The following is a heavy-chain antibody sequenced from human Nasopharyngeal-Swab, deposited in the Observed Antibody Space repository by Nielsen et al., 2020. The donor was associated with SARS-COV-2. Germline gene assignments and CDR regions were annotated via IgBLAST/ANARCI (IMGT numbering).Heavy chain of an antibody. CDR1: GFTFSDYY. CDR3: ARGSRVAALSWGENWFDP. CDR2: ISSSGSTI. Sequence: GGSLRLSCAASGFTFSDYYMSWIRQPPGKGLEGVSYISSSGSTIYYADSVKGRFTISRDNAKNSLYLQMNSLRAKDTAVYYCARGSRVAALSWGENWFDPWGQGTLVTVSS. J-gene: IGHJ5*02. D-gene: IGHD6-6*01. V-gene: IGHV3-11*01.